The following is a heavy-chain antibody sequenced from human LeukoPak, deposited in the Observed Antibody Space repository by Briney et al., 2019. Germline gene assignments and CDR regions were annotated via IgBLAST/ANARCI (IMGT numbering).Heavy chain of an antibody. Sequence: PGGSLRLSCAASGFTFSSYAMHWVRQAPGKGLEWVAVISYDGSNKYYADSVKGRFTISRDNSKNTLYLQMNSLGAEDTAVYYCAKGEGENWGQGTLVTVSS. CDR1: GFTFSSYA. J-gene: IGHJ4*02. D-gene: IGHD3-16*01. CDR3: AKGEGEN. CDR2: ISYDGSNK. V-gene: IGHV3-30-3*01.